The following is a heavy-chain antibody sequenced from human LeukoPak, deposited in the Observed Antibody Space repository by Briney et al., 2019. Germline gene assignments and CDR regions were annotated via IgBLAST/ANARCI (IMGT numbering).Heavy chain of an antibody. V-gene: IGHV3-30-3*01. CDR2: ISYDGSNK. D-gene: IGHD4-11*01. J-gene: IGHJ4*02. Sequence: GGSLRLSCAASGFTFSSYAMHWVRQAPGKGLEWVAVISYDGSNKYYADSVKGRFTISRDNSKNTLYLQMNSLRAEDTAVYHCARVLHAYLQSSPLNYWGQGTLVTVSS. CDR1: GFTFSSYA. CDR3: ARVLHAYLQSSPLNY.